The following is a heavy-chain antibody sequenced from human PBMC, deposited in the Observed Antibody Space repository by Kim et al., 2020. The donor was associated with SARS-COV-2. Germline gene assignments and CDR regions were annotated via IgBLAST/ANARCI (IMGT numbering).Heavy chain of an antibody. CDR3: AREAGIAARHFDS. CDR2: IYYSGST. V-gene: IGHV4-39*02. Sequence: SETLSLTCTVSGGSISSSSYYWGWIRQPPGRGLEWIGTIYYSGSTFYNPSLKSRVTISVDTSKNQFSLKLSSVTAADTAVYYCAREAGIAARHFDSWGQG. CDR1: GGSISSSSYY. D-gene: IGHD6-6*01. J-gene: IGHJ4*02.